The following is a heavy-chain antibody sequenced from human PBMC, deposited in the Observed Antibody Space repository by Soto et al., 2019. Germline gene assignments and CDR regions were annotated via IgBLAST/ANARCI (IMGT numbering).Heavy chain of an antibody. J-gene: IGHJ4*02. CDR2: INPEGSEK. Sequence: EVQLVESGGGLVQPGGSLRLSFAVPGFILGDYWMTWARQAPGKGLEWVANINPEGSEKYYVDSVKGRFTISRDNAKNSLYLQMISLRAEDTALYYCARARIDYWGRGTLITVSS. CDR3: ARARIDY. V-gene: IGHV3-7*03. CDR1: GFILGDYW.